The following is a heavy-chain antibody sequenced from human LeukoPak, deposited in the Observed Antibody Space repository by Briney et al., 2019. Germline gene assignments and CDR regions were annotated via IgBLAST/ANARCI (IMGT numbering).Heavy chain of an antibody. CDR2: IYYSGST. J-gene: IGHJ5*02. V-gene: IGHV4-59*11. CDR3: ARDLRAYGGYES. Sequence: SETLSLTCTVSGGSISSHYWSWIRQPPGKGLEWIGYIYYSGSTNYNPSLKSRVTISVDTSKNQFSLKLSSVTAADTAVYYCARDLRAYGGYESWGQGTLVTVSS. CDR1: GGSISSHY. D-gene: IGHD5-12*01.